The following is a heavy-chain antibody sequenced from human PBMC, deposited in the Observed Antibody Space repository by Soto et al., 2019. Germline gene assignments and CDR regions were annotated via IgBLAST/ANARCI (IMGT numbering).Heavy chain of an antibody. CDR2: ISSSGSTI. V-gene: IGHV3-48*03. CDR1: GFTFSSYE. D-gene: IGHD1-1*01. CDR3: SRGLMATTHAFDI. J-gene: IGHJ3*02. Sequence: EVQLVESGGGLVQPGGSLRLSCAASGFTFSSYEMNWVRQAPGKGLEWVSYISSSGSTIYYADSVKGRFTISRDNAKNSLYLQMNSLRAEDTAVYYCSRGLMATTHAFDIWGQGTMVTVSS.